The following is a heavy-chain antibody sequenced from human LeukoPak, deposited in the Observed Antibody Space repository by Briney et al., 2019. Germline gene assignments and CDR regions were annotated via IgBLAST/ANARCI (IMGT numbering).Heavy chain of an antibody. J-gene: IGHJ4*02. CDR1: GFICSDYY. V-gene: IGHV3-11*03. CDR2: ICSDGSST. CDR3: ARLRYVDLGFFDF. D-gene: IGHD4-17*01. Sequence: GGSLRLSCEASGFICSDYYMTWIRQAPGKGLEWVSYICSDGSSTKYADSVKGRFIISRDNAKNSLYLQMNSLRAEDTAVYYCARLRYVDLGFFDFWGQGSLVTVSA.